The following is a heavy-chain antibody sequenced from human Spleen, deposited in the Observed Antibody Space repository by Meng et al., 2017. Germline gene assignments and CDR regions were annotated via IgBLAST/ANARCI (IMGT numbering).Heavy chain of an antibody. D-gene: IGHD2-21*02. Sequence: GESLKISCAASGFTFSEYEMNWVRQAPGKGLEWVSYISSGGNYIYYADSVKGRFTVSRDNAKNSLYLQMNSLRPEDTAVYYCARGRDSTKYGMDVWGQGTTVTVSS. J-gene: IGHJ6*02. CDR3: ARGRDSTKYGMDV. CDR1: GFTFSEYE. V-gene: IGHV3-48*03. CDR2: ISSGGNYI.